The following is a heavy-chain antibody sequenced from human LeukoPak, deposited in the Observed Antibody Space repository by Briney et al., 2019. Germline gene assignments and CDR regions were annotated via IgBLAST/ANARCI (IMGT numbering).Heavy chain of an antibody. CDR1: GFTFSSYS. CDR2: ISSSSSYI. CDR3: ARDTDLGKPFYFDY. V-gene: IGHV3-21*01. D-gene: IGHD1-14*01. J-gene: IGHJ4*02. Sequence: GGSLRLSCAASGFTFSSYSMNWVRQAPGKGLEWVSSISSSSSYIYYAYSVKGRFTISRDNAKNSLYLQMNSLRAEDTAVYYCARDTDLGKPFYFDYWGQGTLVTVSS.